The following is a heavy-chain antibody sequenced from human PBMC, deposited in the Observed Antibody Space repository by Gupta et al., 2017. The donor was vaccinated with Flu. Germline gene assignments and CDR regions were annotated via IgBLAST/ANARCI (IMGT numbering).Heavy chain of an antibody. J-gene: IGHJ5*02. Sequence: VQLVQSGADVKKSGESLKCSCKASGYSIRGCWRGWVRQMPGKGLEWMGIIYPGDSDTRYSPSFQGQVTISADKSISTAYLQWSSLKASDTAMYYCARLIAAAGGGNWFDPWGQGTLVTVSS. CDR2: IYPGDSDT. D-gene: IGHD6-13*01. CDR3: ARLIAAAGGGNWFDP. CDR1: GYSIRGCW. V-gene: IGHV5-51*03.